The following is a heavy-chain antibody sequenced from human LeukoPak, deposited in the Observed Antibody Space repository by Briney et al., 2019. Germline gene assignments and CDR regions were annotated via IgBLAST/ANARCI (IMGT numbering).Heavy chain of an antibody. J-gene: IGHJ6*02. CDR1: GGSISSGGYY. Sequence: SQTLSLTCTVSGGSISSGGYYWSWIRQHPGKGLEWIGYIYYSGSTNYNPSLKSRVTVSVDTSKNQFSLKLSSVTAADTAVYYCAREQWLTNYYYYGMDVWGQGTTVTVSS. CDR3: AREQWLTNYYYYGMDV. V-gene: IGHV4-31*03. CDR2: IYYSGST. D-gene: IGHD6-19*01.